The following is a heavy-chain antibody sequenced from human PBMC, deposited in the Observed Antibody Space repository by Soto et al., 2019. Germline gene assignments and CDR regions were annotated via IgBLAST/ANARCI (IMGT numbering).Heavy chain of an antibody. CDR3: AKENTGWYSN. J-gene: IGHJ4*02. Sequence: PGGSLRLSCAASGFTLGSYAMGWVRQAPGKGLEWVSAIGSRGSTFYADSVKGRFTVSRDNSKNTLYLQMNSLRAEDTALYYCAKENTGWYSNWGQGTLVTVSS. CDR2: IGSRGST. V-gene: IGHV3-23*01. D-gene: IGHD6-19*01. CDR1: GFTLGSYA.